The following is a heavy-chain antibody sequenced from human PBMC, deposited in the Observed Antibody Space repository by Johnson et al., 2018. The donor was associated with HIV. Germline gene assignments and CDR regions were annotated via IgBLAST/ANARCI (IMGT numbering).Heavy chain of an antibody. V-gene: IGHV3-30-3*02. D-gene: IGHD2-15*01. J-gene: IGHJ3*02. CDR1: GFTFSSYA. CDR2: ISYDGSNK. Sequence: QVHLVESGGGVVQPGGSLRLSCAASGFTFSSYAMHWVRQAPGKGLEWVAVISYDGSNKYYADSVKGRFTISRDNSKNTLYLQMNSLRAEDTAVYYCARYCSGGSCYSVWQKNYAFDIWGQG. CDR3: ARYCSGGSCYSVWQKNYAFDI.